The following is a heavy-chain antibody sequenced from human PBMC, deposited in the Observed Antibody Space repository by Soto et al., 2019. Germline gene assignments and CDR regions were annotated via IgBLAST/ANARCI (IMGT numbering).Heavy chain of an antibody. V-gene: IGHV1-2*04. CDR3: ARGDSTDCSNGVCSFFYNHDMDV. J-gene: IGHJ6*02. CDR1: GYSFTDYH. Sequence: SVKVSFKDAGYSFTDYHIHWVRQAPGQGLEWLGRINPKSGVTSTAQKFQGWVTMTTDTSISTASMELTRLTSDDTAIYYCARGDSTDCSNGVCSFFYNHDMDVWGQGTTVTVSS. CDR2: INPKSGVT. D-gene: IGHD2-8*01.